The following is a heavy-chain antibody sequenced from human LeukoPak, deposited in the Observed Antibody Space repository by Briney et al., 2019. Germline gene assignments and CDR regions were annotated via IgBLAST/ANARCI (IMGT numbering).Heavy chain of an antibody. J-gene: IGHJ6*02. D-gene: IGHD3-16*01. V-gene: IGHV3-66*01. CDR3: ARGRGILDV. CDR1: GFIVASDY. CDR2: IYSDGNT. Sequence: PGGSLRLSCSASGFIVASDYMSWVRQAPGKGLEWVSIIYSDGNTFYTDSVKGRFTVARDNSKNTVYLQMNSLRAEDTAVYYCARGRGILDVWGQGTTVTVSS.